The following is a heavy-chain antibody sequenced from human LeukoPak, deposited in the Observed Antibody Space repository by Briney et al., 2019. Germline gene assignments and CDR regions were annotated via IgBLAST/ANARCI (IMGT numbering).Heavy chain of an antibody. CDR1: GYTLTELS. J-gene: IGHJ4*02. V-gene: IGHV1-24*01. CDR2: FDPEDGET. CDR3: ATDKRSGWCFDY. Sequence: APVKVSCTVSGYTLTELSMHWVRQAPGKGLEWMGGFDPEDGETIYAQKFQGRVTMTEDTSTDTAYMELSSLRSEDTAVYYCATDKRSGWCFDYWGQGTLVTVSS. D-gene: IGHD6-19*01.